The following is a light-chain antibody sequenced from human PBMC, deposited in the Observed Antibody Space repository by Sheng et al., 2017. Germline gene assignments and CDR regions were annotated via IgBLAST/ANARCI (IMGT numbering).Light chain of an antibody. CDR3: SSYTARNSVV. CDR1: SSDVGGYNY. V-gene: IGLV2-14*01. J-gene: IGLJ2*01. Sequence: QSALTQPASVSGSPGQSITISCTGTSSDVGGYNYVSWYQQLPGEAPKLIIYDVSHRPSGVSNRFSGSKSGNTASLTISGLLAEDETTYYCSSYTARNSVVFGGGTQVTVL. CDR2: DVS.